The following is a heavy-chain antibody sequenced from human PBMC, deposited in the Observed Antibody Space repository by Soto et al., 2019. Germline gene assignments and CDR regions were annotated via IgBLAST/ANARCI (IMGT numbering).Heavy chain of an antibody. CDR2: ISAYNGNT. CDR1: GYTFTNFG. Sequence: QVQLVQSGAEVKKPGASVKVSCKTSGYTFTNFGISWVRQAPGQGLEWMGWISAYNGNTNYAQKFQGRVTMTTDTAASTVFMEERRLRSDDTAVYCCARGGTPIAYWGQGTLVTVSA. CDR3: ARGGTPIAY. D-gene: IGHD3-16*01. V-gene: IGHV1-18*01. J-gene: IGHJ4*02.